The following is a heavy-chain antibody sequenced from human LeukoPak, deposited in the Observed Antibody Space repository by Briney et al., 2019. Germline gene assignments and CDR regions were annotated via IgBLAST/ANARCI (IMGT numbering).Heavy chain of an antibody. D-gene: IGHD3-22*01. Sequence: PGGSLRLSCAASGFTFDDYAMHWVRQAPGKGLEWVSGISWNSGSIGYADSVKGRFTISRDNAKNSLYLQMNSLRAEDTALYYCAKGSYDSSGYYPLFDYWGQGTLVTVSS. CDR1: GFTFDDYA. J-gene: IGHJ4*02. CDR3: AKGSYDSSGYYPLFDY. CDR2: ISWNSGSI. V-gene: IGHV3-9*01.